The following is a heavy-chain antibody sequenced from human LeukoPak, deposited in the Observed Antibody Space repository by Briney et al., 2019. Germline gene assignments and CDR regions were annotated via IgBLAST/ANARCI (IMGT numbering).Heavy chain of an antibody. V-gene: IGHV3-15*01. CDR1: GFTFSYAW. Sequence: GGSLRLSCAASGFTFSYAWVSWVRQAPGKGLEWVGRIKNKADDGTTDCAAPVKGRFTISRDDSKNTLYLQMDSLKTEDTAVYYCFRHLVVPGAGADYWGQGTLVTVSS. CDR3: FRHLVVPGAGADY. D-gene: IGHD2-15*01. CDR2: IKNKADDGTT. J-gene: IGHJ4*02.